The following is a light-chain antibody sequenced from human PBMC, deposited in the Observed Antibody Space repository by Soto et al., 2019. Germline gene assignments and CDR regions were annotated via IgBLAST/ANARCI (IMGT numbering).Light chain of an antibody. CDR3: RQYHTSPRT. Sequence: DIVMTQSPDSLAVSLGERATINCKSSQSILYSFNNKNYLAWYQQKPGQPPTLLIYWASTRASGVPDRFSGSGCGTDFTLTISSLQAEDVAVYYCRQYHTSPRTFGQGTTVEVK. V-gene: IGKV4-1*01. J-gene: IGKJ1*01. CDR1: QSILYSFNNKNY. CDR2: WAS.